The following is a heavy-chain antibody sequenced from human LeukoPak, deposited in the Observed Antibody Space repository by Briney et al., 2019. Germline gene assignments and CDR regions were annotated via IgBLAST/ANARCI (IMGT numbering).Heavy chain of an antibody. D-gene: IGHD6-19*01. CDR2: INPGAGTT. Sequence: GASVKVSCKASGYTFTSHHMHWVRQAPGQGLEWLGIINPGAGTTNYAQKFQGRVTMTRDMSTSTVYMEVSSLRSEDTAVYYCATVAVAGTATGRFDYWGQGTLVTVSS. V-gene: IGHV1-46*01. J-gene: IGHJ4*02. CDR3: ATVAVAGTATGRFDY. CDR1: GYTFTSHH.